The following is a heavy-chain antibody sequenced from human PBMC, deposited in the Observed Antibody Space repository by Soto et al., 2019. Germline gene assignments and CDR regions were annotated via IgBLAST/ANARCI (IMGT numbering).Heavy chain of an antibody. CDR1: GYTFTGYF. D-gene: IGHD6-6*01. CDR3: ARSLSTISARPDY. CDR2: INPNSGGI. V-gene: IGHV1-2*02. Sequence: ASVKVSCKASGYTFTGYFMHWVRQAPGQGLEWMGWINPNSGGINYAQKFQGRVTMTRDTSISTAYMELSRLTSDDTAVYYCARSLSTISARPDYWGQGTLVTVSS. J-gene: IGHJ4*02.